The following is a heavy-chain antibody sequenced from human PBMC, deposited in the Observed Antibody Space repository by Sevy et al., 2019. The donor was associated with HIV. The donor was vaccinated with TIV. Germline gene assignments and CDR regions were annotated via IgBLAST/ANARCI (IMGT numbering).Heavy chain of an antibody. Sequence: GGSLRLSCAASGFTFRSYSMNWVRQAPGKGLEWVSYISSSSSTIYYADSVKGRFTISRDNAKNSLYLQMNSLRDEDTAVYYCARDLGCSGGSCYPDAFDIWGQGTMVTVS. CDR2: ISSSSSTI. V-gene: IGHV3-48*02. J-gene: IGHJ3*02. CDR3: ARDLGCSGGSCYPDAFDI. D-gene: IGHD2-15*01. CDR1: GFTFRSYS.